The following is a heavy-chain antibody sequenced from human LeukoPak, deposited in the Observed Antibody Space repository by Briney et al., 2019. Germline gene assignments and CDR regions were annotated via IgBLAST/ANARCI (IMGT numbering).Heavy chain of an antibody. D-gene: IGHD6-19*01. CDR3: AKAVAGTPNDAFDI. CDR2: IRYDGSKK. Sequence: GGSLRLSCAASGFTFSSYGMNWARQAPGKGLEWVAFIRYDGSKKYSADSVKGRFTISRDNSKNTLYLQMNSLRAENTAVYYCAKAVAGTPNDAFDIWGQGTMVTVSS. V-gene: IGHV3-30*02. CDR1: GFTFSSYG. J-gene: IGHJ3*02.